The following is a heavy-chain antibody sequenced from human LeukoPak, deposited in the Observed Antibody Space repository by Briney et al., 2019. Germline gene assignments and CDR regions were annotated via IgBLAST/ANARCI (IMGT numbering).Heavy chain of an antibody. D-gene: IGHD3-22*01. Sequence: PGGSLRLSCAASGFTFSSYGMHWVRQAPGKGLEWVAVISYDGSNKYYADSVKGRFTTSRDNSKNTLYLQMNSLRAEDTAVYYCARDKDSSGWFDYWGQGTLVTVSS. J-gene: IGHJ4*02. CDR3: ARDKDSSGWFDY. CDR1: GFTFSSYG. CDR2: ISYDGSNK. V-gene: IGHV3-30*03.